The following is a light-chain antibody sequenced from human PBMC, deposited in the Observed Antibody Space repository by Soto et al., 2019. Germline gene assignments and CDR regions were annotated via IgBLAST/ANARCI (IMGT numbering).Light chain of an antibody. V-gene: IGKV1-39*01. J-gene: IGKJ2*01. CDR2: AAS. CDR3: QQTYRTPYT. Sequence: DIQVTQSPSSLPVSIGDRITITCRSSQSISVYLNWYQKKPGTPPKLLIYAASNLQGGVPSRFSGRGSGTDFTLTICSLQPEDFATYYCQQTYRTPYTFGQGTKLEI. CDR1: QSISVY.